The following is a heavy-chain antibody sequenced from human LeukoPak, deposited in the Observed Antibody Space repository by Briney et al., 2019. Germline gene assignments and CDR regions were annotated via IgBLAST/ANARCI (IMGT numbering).Heavy chain of an antibody. J-gene: IGHJ4*02. CDR3: ARDLSPYDSSGYYLEEMDGIDY. Sequence: ASVTVSCKASGYTFTSYYMHWVRQAPGQGLEWMGIINHSGGSTSYAQKFQGRVTMTRDTSTSTVYMELSSLRSEDTAVYYCARDLSPYDSSGYYLEEMDGIDYWGQGTLVTVSS. CDR2: INHSGGST. CDR1: GYTFTSYY. D-gene: IGHD3-22*01. V-gene: IGHV1-46*01.